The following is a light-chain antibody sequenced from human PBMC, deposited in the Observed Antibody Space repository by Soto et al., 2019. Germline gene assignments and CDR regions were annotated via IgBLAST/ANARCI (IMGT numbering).Light chain of an antibody. CDR1: SSDVGCYNY. CDR3: SSFGGSNNYV. J-gene: IGLJ1*01. CDR2: EVT. Sequence: HSALTQPPSASGSPGQSVTISCTGTSSDVGCYNYVSWYQQHPGQAPKIMIYEVTKRPSGDPDRFSGSKSGNTASLTGYGLQAEDEADYYCSSFGGSNNYVFGTCNKLTVL. V-gene: IGLV2-8*01.